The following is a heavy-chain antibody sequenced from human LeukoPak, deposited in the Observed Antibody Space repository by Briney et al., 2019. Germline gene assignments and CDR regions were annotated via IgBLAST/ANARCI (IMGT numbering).Heavy chain of an antibody. J-gene: IGHJ2*01. CDR2: IYTSGST. Sequence: SETLSLTCTVSGGSISSSSYYRSWIRQPAGKGLEWIGRIYTSGSTNYNPSLKSRVTISVDTSKNQFSLKLSSVTAADTAVYYCARAESGWSDLWGRGTLVTVSS. D-gene: IGHD6-19*01. CDR1: GGSISSSSYY. V-gene: IGHV4-61*02. CDR3: ARAESGWSDL.